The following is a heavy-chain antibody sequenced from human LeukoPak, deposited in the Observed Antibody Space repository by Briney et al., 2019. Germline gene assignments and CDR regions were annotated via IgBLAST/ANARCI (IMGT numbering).Heavy chain of an antibody. Sequence: SETLSLTCTVSGGSITDYYWGWIRQPPGKGLEWIGYDYYSGSSNYNPSLKSRVTISVDRSKNQFSLKLSSVTAADTAVYYCARDEAGRGYGFDYWGQGTLVTVSS. CDR2: DYYSGSS. CDR1: GGSITDYY. V-gene: IGHV4-59*12. J-gene: IGHJ4*02. CDR3: ARDEAGRGYGFDY. D-gene: IGHD3-10*01.